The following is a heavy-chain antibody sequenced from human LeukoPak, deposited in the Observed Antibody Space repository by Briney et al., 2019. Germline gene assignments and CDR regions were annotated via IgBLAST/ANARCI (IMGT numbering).Heavy chain of an antibody. CDR2: IYYSGST. D-gene: IGHD2-15*01. V-gene: IGHV4-59*11. CDR3: ARAVAWNYYYMDV. Sequence: SETLSLTCTVSGGSISSHYWSWIQQPPGKGLEWIGYIYYSGSTNYNPSLKSRVTISVDTSKNQFSLKLSSVTAADTAVYYCARAVAWNYYYMDVWGKGTTVTVSS. J-gene: IGHJ6*03. CDR1: GGSISSHY.